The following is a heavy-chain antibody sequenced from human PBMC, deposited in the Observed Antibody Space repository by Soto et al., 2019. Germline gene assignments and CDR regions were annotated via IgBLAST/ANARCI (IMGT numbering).Heavy chain of an antibody. Sequence: QVQLQEAGPGLVRPSQTLSLTCTVAGGSMSENDYYWSWLRQSPAQGLQWIGYIYDTWTTSYSPSLKSRVTMSADTYRNQFSLKLTAVTAADTALYVCARGIVRGGFDIWGHGTLVTVSS. D-gene: IGHD3-10*02. CDR3: ARGIVRGGFDI. CDR2: IYDTWTT. J-gene: IGHJ3*02. CDR1: GGSMSENDYY. V-gene: IGHV4-30-4*01.